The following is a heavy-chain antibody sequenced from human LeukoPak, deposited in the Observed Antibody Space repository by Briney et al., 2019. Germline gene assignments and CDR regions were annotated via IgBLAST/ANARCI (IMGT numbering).Heavy chain of an antibody. CDR3: ARDRYDSSGYYYSYFDY. D-gene: IGHD3-22*01. J-gene: IGHJ4*02. CDR1: GYTFTSYY. V-gene: IGHV1-46*01. CDR2: INPSGGST. Sequence: ASVKVSCKASGYTFTSYYMHWVRQAPGQGLEWMGIINPSGGSTSYAQKFQGRVTMTRDMSTSTVYMELSSLRSEDTAVYYCARDRYDSSGYYYSYFDYWGQGTLVTVSS.